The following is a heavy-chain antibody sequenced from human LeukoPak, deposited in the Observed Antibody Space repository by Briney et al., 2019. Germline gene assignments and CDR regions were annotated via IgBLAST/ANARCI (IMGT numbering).Heavy chain of an antibody. CDR2: IYHSGST. CDR3: ARGRDHINVLLWFGESRSAFDI. J-gene: IGHJ3*02. D-gene: IGHD3-10*01. Sequence: SGTLSLACAVSGDSITNIHWWTWVRQSPGKGLEWIGEIYHSGSTNYNPSLKSRVTISVDTSKNQFSLKLSSVTAADTAVYYCARGRDHINVLLWFGESRSAFDIWGQGTMVTVSS. CDR1: GDSITNIHW. V-gene: IGHV4-4*02.